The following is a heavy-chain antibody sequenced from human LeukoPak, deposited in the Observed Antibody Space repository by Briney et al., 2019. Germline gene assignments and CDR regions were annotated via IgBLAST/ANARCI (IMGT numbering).Heavy chain of an antibody. D-gene: IGHD3-22*01. CDR3: ARDQDYYDSSGYYLIFDY. CDR1: GFTFSRSW. CDR2: IKQDGSEK. V-gene: IGHV3-7*01. Sequence: GGSLRLSCAASGFTFSRSWMSWVRQAPGKGLEWVANIKQDGSEKYYVDSVKGRFTISRDNAKNSLYLQMNSLRAEDTAVYYCARDQDYYDSSGYYLIFDYWGQGTLVTVS. J-gene: IGHJ4*02.